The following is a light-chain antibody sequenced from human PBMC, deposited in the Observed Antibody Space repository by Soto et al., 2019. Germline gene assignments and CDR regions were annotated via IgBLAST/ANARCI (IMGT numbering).Light chain of an antibody. V-gene: IGKV3-20*01. J-gene: IGKJ1*01. Sequence: EIVMTQSPPTLSMSPEERATLSCRASQSTSTQVAWYQQKPGQAPRLLIYGASTRATGDPARFSGRGSGTDFTLTIGRLEPEDCAVYYCHQYGSSRRFGQGTKGDIK. CDR2: GAS. CDR1: QSTSTQ. CDR3: HQYGSSRR.